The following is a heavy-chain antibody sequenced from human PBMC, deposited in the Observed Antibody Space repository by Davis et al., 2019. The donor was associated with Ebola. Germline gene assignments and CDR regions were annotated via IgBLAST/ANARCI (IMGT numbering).Heavy chain of an antibody. J-gene: IGHJ4*02. Sequence: GESLKISCAASGFTFSDYYMSWIRQAPGKGLEWVSYISSSGSTIYYADSVKGRFTISRDNAKNSLYLQMNSLRAEDTAVYYCARAFSSGSITPFDYWGQGTLVTVSS. D-gene: IGHD3-22*01. V-gene: IGHV3-11*01. CDR3: ARAFSSGSITPFDY. CDR2: ISSSGSTI. CDR1: GFTFSDYY.